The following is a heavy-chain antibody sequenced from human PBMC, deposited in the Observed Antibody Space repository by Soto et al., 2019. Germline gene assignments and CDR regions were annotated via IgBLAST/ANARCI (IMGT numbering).Heavy chain of an antibody. CDR2: MNPKSGNT. CDR1: GYTFTNYD. Sequence: QVQLVQSGAEVKKPGASVKVSCKASGYTFTNYDINWVRQATGQGLEWMGWMNPKSGNTGYAQQFQGRVTMTRSTPITAAYVELSSLRSEDTAVYYCVSVYGEIDYWGQGTLVAVSS. CDR3: VSVYGEIDY. J-gene: IGHJ4*02. D-gene: IGHD4-17*01. V-gene: IGHV1-8*01.